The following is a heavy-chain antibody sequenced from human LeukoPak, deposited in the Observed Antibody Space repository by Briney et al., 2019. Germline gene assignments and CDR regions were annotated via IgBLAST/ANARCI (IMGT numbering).Heavy chain of an antibody. CDR1: GYTFTGYY. Sequence: ASVKVSCKASGYTFTGYYMHWVRQAPGQGLEWMGWINPNSGGTNYAQKFQGRVTMTRDTSISTAYMELSRLRSDDTAVYYCEREMEGATGNFFDYWGQGTLVTVSS. V-gene: IGHV1-2*02. D-gene: IGHD1-26*01. CDR2: INPNSGGT. J-gene: IGHJ4*02. CDR3: EREMEGATGNFFDY.